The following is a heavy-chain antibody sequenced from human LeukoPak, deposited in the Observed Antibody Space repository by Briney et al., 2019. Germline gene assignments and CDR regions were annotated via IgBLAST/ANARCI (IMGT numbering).Heavy chain of an antibody. CDR3: ARSTFRRITPI. CDR2: INHSGST. D-gene: IGHD3-10*01. V-gene: IGHV4-34*01. J-gene: IGHJ4*02. Sequence: PSETLSLTCAVYGGSFSGYYWSWIRQPPGKGLEWIGEINHSGSTNYNPSLKSRVTISVDTSKNQFSLKLSSVTAADTAVYYCARSTFRRITPIWGQGTLVTVSS. CDR1: GGSFSGYY.